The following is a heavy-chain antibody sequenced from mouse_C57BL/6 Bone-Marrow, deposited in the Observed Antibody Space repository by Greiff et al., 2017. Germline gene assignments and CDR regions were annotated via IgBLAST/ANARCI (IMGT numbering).Heavy chain of an antibody. CDR3: ARWAGYYGFAY. J-gene: IGHJ3*01. V-gene: IGHV1-81*01. CDR2: IYPRSGNT. D-gene: IGHD1-1*01. CDR1: GYTFTSYG. Sequence: QVQLQQSGAELARPGASVKLSCKASGYTFTSYGISWVKQRTGKGLEWIGEIYPRSGNTYYNEKFKGKATLTADKSSSTAYMELRSLTSEDSAVYFCARWAGYYGFAYWGQGTLVTVSA.